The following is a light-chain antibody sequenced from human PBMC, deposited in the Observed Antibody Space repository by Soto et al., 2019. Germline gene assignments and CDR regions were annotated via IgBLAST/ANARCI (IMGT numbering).Light chain of an antibody. Sequence: IQMTQSPSTLSAAVGDRFTITCRASQSISSWLAWYQQKPGKAPKLLIYKASSLESGVPSRFSGSGSGTEFTLTISSLQPDDFATYYCQQYNSYITFGQGTRLEIK. J-gene: IGKJ5*01. V-gene: IGKV1-5*03. CDR1: QSISSW. CDR2: KAS. CDR3: QQYNSYIT.